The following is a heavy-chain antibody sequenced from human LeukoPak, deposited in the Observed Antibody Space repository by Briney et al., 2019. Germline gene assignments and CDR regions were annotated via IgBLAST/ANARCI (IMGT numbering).Heavy chain of an antibody. CDR1: GYTFTSYG. CDR3: ALWPAAKGAYMDV. V-gene: IGHV1-18*01. Sequence: ASVTVSFKASGYTFTSYGISWVRQAPGQGLEWMGWISAYNGNTNYAQKLQGRVTMTTDTSTTTAYMELRSLRSDDTAVYYCALWPAAKGAYMDVWGKGTTVTVSS. D-gene: IGHD2-2*01. CDR2: ISAYNGNT. J-gene: IGHJ6*03.